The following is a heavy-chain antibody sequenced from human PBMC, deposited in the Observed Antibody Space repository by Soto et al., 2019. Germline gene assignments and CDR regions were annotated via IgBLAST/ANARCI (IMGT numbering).Heavy chain of an antibody. J-gene: IGHJ3*02. CDR3: XXAGWDRLTVTPDAFDI. CDR1: GXXXXXXXX. D-gene: IGHD4-17*01. V-gene: IGHV4-4*02. CDR2: IYYSGST. Sequence: QVQLQESGPGLVKPSGTLSLTCAVSGXXXXXXXXXXXXXXXXXXXXXXXGEIYYSGSTNYNPSLKSRVTISVDKSKNQFSLKLSSVTAADTAVYXXXXAGWDRLTVTPDAFDIWGQGTMVTVSS.